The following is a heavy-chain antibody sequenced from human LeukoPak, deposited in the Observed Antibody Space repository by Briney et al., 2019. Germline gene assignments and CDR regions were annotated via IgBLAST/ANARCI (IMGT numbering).Heavy chain of an antibody. D-gene: IGHD1-14*01. V-gene: IGHV3-23*01. Sequence: PGGSLRLSCAASGFTFSIYAMSWVRQAPGKGLEWVSGISGSGGTTYYADSVKGRFTISRDNSKNTLYLQMNSLRAEDTAVYYCAKNRGALNYMDVWGKGTTVTVSS. CDR1: GFTFSIYA. J-gene: IGHJ6*03. CDR2: ISGSGGTT. CDR3: AKNRGALNYMDV.